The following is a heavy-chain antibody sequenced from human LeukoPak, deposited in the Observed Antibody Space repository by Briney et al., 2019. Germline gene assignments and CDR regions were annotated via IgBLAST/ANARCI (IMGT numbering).Heavy chain of an antibody. V-gene: IGHV1-2*04. Sequence: ASVKVSCKASGYTFTGYYMHWVRQAPGQGLECMGWINPNSGGTNYAQKFQGWVTMTRDTSISTAYMELSRLRSDDTAVYYCARTMYSSSWYVLDYWGQGTLVTVSS. J-gene: IGHJ4*02. D-gene: IGHD6-13*01. CDR2: INPNSGGT. CDR3: ARTMYSSSWYVLDY. CDR1: GYTFTGYY.